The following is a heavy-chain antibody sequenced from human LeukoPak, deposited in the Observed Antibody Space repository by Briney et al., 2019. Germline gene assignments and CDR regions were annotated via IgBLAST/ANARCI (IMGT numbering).Heavy chain of an antibody. J-gene: IGHJ4*02. CDR1: GYTFTGYY. CDR3: ARDKGAAGSDY. V-gene: IGHV1-2*02. Sequence: ASVKVSCKASGYTFTGYYMHWVRQAPGQGLEWMGWIHPNTGDTNYAQKFQGRVTMTRDTSMSTAYMELSRLRSDDTAVYYCARDKGAAGSDYWGQGTLVTVSS. CDR2: IHPNTGDT. D-gene: IGHD6-13*01.